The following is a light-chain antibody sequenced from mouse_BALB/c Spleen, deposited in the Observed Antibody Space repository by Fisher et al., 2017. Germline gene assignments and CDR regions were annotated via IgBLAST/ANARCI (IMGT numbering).Light chain of an antibody. V-gene: IGKV4-63*01. CDR1: SSVSY. CDR2: ATS. J-gene: IGKJ2*01. CDR3: FQGSGYPLT. Sequence: DIVLTQSPAIMSASPGEKVTMTCSASSSVSYMYWYQQKPGSSPKLWIYATSNLASGVPARFSGSGSGTSYSLTISSVEAEDVATYYCFQGSGYPLTFGGGTKLEIK.